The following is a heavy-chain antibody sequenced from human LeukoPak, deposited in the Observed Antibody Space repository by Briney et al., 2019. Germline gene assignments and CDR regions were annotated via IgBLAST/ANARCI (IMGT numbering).Heavy chain of an antibody. J-gene: IGHJ4*02. V-gene: IGHV4-39*02. CDR2: IYYSGST. Sequence: SETLSLTCTVSGGSISSSSYYWGWIRQPPGKGLEWIGSIYYSGSTYYNPSLKSRVTISVDTSKNQFSLKLSSVTAADTAVYYCAREGVSKSNRDKRATSSIDYWGQGTLVTVSS. D-gene: IGHD1-26*01. CDR1: GGSISSSSYY. CDR3: AREGVSKSNRDKRATSSIDY.